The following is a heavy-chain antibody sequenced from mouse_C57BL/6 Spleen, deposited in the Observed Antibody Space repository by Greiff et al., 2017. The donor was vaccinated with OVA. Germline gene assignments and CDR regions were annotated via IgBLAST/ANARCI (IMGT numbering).Heavy chain of an antibody. CDR1: GFTFSDYG. Sequence: VQLKESGGGLVKPGGSLKLSCAASGFTFSDYGMHWVRQAPEKGLEWVAYISSGSRTIYYADTVKGRFTISRDNAKNTLFLQMTSLRSEDTAMYYCARFLLRSSYEGYFDVWGTGTTVTVSS. CDR3: ARFLLRSSYEGYFDV. CDR2: ISSGSRTI. J-gene: IGHJ1*03. D-gene: IGHD1-1*01. V-gene: IGHV5-17*01.